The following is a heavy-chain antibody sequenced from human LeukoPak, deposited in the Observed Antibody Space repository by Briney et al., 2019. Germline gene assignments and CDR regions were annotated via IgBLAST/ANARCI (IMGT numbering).Heavy chain of an antibody. CDR1: GGSISSYY. J-gene: IGHJ3*02. Sequence: SETLSLTCTVSGGSISSYYWSWIRQPPGKGLEWIGYIYYSGSTNYNPSLKSRVTISVDTSKNQFSLKLSSVTAADTAVYYCARVRHRGYAFDIWGQGTMVTVSS. CDR3: ARVRHRGYAFDI. D-gene: IGHD5/OR15-5a*01. V-gene: IGHV4-59*01. CDR2: IYYSGST.